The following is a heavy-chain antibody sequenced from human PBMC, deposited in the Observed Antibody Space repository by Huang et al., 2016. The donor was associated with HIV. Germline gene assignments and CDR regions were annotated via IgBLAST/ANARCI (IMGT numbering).Heavy chain of an antibody. J-gene: IGHJ5*02. Sequence: QVRLDQWGAGLLKPSETLTLTCAVYGDYLSGFFWSWIRQSPGRGLEWIGEITQSVRTNYNPSLKSRVTIEIDTSKKQFSLKLKSVTADDTSTYYCARGRGTSWSFFDTWGQGSFVTVSS. CDR1: GDYLSGFF. V-gene: IGHV4-34*01. D-gene: IGHD2-2*01. CDR2: ITQSVRT. CDR3: ARGRGTSWSFFDT.